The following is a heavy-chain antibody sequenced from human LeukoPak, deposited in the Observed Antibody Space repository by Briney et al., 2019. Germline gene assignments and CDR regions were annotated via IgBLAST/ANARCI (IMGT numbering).Heavy chain of an antibody. V-gene: IGHV1-69*13. Sequence: SVKVSCKAPGGTFSSYAISWVRQAPGQGLEWMGGIIPIFGTANYAQKFQGRVTITADESTSTAYMELSSLRSEDTAVYYCATSIAAAGPFDYWGQGTLSPSPQ. CDR3: ATSIAAAGPFDY. D-gene: IGHD6-13*01. CDR2: IIPIFGTA. J-gene: IGHJ4*02. CDR1: GGTFSSYA.